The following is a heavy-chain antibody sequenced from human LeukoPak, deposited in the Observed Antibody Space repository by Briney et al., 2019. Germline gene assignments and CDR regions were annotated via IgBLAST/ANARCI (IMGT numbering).Heavy chain of an antibody. CDR1: GFTFSSYW. CDR2: INSDGSST. Sequence: GGSLTLSCAASGFTFSSYWMHWVHQAPGKGLVWVSRINSDGSSTSYADSVKGRFTISRDNAKNTLYLQMNSLRAEDTAVYYCARAPYGDYPFDYWGQGTLVTVSS. D-gene: IGHD4-17*01. V-gene: IGHV3-74*01. J-gene: IGHJ4*02. CDR3: ARAPYGDYPFDY.